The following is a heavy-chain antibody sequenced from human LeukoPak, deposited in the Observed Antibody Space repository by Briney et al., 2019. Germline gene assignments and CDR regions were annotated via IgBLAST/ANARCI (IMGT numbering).Heavy chain of an antibody. V-gene: IGHV4-34*01. CDR2: INRSGST. Sequence: SETLSLTCAVYGGSFSGYYWSWIRQPPGKGLEWIGEINRSGSTNYNPSLKSRVTISVDTSKNQFSLKLSSVTAADTAVYYCARSLWGSSWYYYWGQGTLVTVSS. CDR3: ARSLWGSSWYYY. CDR1: GGSFSGYY. J-gene: IGHJ4*02. D-gene: IGHD6-13*01.